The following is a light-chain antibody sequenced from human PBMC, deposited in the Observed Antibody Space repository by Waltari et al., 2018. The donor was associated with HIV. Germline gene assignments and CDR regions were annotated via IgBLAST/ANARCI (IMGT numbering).Light chain of an antibody. V-gene: IGLV2-14*01. J-gene: IGLJ2*01. CDR2: EVT. CDR3: TSYTSSSTLVV. Sequence: QSALTQPASVSGSLGQSLTIPCTGISSDVGGYNYVSWYQHHPGNAPKLMIYEVTKRPSGVSNRFSGSKSGNTASLTISGLQAEDESDYYCTSYTSSSTLVVFGGGTNLTVL. CDR1: SSDVGGYNY.